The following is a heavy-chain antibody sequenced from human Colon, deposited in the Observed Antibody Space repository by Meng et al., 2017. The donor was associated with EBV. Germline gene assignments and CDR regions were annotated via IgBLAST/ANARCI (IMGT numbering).Heavy chain of an antibody. Sequence: LQEAVPGHVKASGALYLTCAGSGGPRSSRNWWSWVRQPPGKGLEWIGEIYHSGSTNYNPSLKSRVTISVDESKNQFSLRLSSVTAADTAVYYCARVGAYCGGDCYHPRWGQGTLVTVSS. CDR1: GGPRSSRNW. J-gene: IGHJ4*02. CDR2: IYHSGST. CDR3: ARVGAYCGGDCYHPR. V-gene: IGHV4-4*02. D-gene: IGHD2-21*02.